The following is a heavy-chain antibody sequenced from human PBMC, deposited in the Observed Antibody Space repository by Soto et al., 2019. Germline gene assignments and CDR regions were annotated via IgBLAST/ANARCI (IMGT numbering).Heavy chain of an antibody. J-gene: IGHJ4*02. CDR1: GFTFSSYA. CDR2: TSGRGGST. CDR3: ARSSIGLYVDY. Sequence: EVQLLESGGGLVQPGGSLKLSCAASGFTFSSYAMNWVRQAPGKGLEWVSATSGRGGSTYYADSVKGRLTISRDTSKSKLYLQIICLRAEDTAIYYWARSSIGLYVDYWGQETLVTVSS. D-gene: IGHD3-3*02. V-gene: IGHV3-23*01.